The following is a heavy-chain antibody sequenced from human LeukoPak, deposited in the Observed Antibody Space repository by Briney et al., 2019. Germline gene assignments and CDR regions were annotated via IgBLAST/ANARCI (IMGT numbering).Heavy chain of an antibody. Sequence: SETLSLTCSVSRASFNGSDYCWGWVRQPPGKGLEWIGTIYYRGNTYYNPSLTSRVTISADTSKMQFSLKLTSATAADTAVYYCADSCGYLGDDFFDSWGRGALVNVSS. CDR3: ADSCGYLGDDFFDS. CDR1: RASFNGSDYC. D-gene: IGHD3-22*01. V-gene: IGHV4-39*01. J-gene: IGHJ3*02. CDR2: IYYRGNT.